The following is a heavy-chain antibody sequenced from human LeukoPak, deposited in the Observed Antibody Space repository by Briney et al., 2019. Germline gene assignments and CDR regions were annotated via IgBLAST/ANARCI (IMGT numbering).Heavy chain of an antibody. CDR3: AREGVYGDQHLDY. J-gene: IGHJ4*02. V-gene: IGHV4-30-4*08. D-gene: IGHD4-17*01. Sequence: PSETLSLTCTVSGGSISSGGYYWSWIRQHPGKGLEWIGYIYYSGSTYYNPSLKSRIAISVDTSKNQFSLKLSSVTAADTAVYYCAREGVYGDQHLDYWGQGTLVTVSS. CDR1: GGSISSGGYY. CDR2: IYYSGST.